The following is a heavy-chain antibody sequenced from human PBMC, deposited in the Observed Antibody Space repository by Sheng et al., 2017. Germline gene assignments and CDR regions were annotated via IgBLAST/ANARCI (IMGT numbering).Heavy chain of an antibody. D-gene: IGHD3-9*01. Sequence: QLQLQESGPGLVKPSETLSLTCTVSGGSISSSSYYWGWIRQPPGKGLEWIGSIYYSGSTYYNPSLKSRVTISVDTSKNQFSLKLSSVTAADTAVYYCAREGDYDILTGSYYYYMDVWARDHGHRL. CDR3: AREGDYDILTGSYYYYMDV. CDR1: GGSISSSSYY. CDR2: IYYSGST. J-gene: IGHJ6*03. V-gene: IGHV4-39*07.